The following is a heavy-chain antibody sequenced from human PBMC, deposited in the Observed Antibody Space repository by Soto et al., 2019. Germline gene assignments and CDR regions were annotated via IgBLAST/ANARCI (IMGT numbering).Heavy chain of an antibody. D-gene: IGHD4-17*01. CDR3: ARDLKLGRTVTKGDAFDI. Sequence: SETLAHTGTVAGGSVSSYYRSWIRQPPGKGLEWIGYIYYSGSTNYTPSLKSRVTISVDTSKNQFSLKLSSVTAADTAVYYCARDLKLGRTVTKGDAFDIWGQGTMVTVSS. V-gene: IGHV4-59*02. J-gene: IGHJ3*02. CDR2: IYYSGST. CDR1: GGSVSSYY.